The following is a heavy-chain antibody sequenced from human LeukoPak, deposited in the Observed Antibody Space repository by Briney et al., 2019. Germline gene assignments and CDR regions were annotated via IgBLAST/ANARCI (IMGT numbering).Heavy chain of an antibody. CDR3: ARGGRVLRYFDWYNYYFDY. CDR1: GGSFSGYY. V-gene: IGHV4-34*01. Sequence: SETLSLTCAVYGGSFSGYYWSWIRQPPGKGLEWIGEINHSGSTNYNPSLKSRVTISVDTTKNQFHLQLSSVTAADTAVYYCARGGRVLRYFDWYNYYFDYWGQGTLVTVSS. J-gene: IGHJ4*02. CDR2: INHSGST. D-gene: IGHD3-9*01.